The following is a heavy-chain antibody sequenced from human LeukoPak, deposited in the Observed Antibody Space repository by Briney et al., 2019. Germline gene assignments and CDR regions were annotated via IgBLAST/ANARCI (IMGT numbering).Heavy chain of an antibody. CDR3: ARGRSVVRGSKRGAYYFDY. D-gene: IGHD3-10*01. CDR2: IYYSGST. Sequence: PSETLSLTCTVSGGSISSSSYYWGWIRQPPGKGLEWIGSIYYSGSTYYNPSLKSRVTISVDTSKNQFSLKLSSVTAADTAVYYCARGRSVVRGSKRGAYYFDYWGQGTLVTVSS. CDR1: GGSISSSSYY. J-gene: IGHJ4*02. V-gene: IGHV4-39*01.